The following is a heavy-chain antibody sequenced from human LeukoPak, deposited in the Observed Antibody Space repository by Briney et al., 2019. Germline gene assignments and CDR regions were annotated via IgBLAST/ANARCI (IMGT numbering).Heavy chain of an antibody. J-gene: IGHJ4*02. Sequence: ASVKVSCKASGGTFSSHAISWVRQAPGQGLEWMGGIIPIFGTANYAQKFQGRVTITADETTSTAYMELSSLRSEDTAVYYCARVMASGSYYPFDYWGQGTLVTVSS. V-gene: IGHV1-69*13. D-gene: IGHD1-26*01. CDR3: ARVMASGSYYPFDY. CDR1: GGTFSSHA. CDR2: IIPIFGTA.